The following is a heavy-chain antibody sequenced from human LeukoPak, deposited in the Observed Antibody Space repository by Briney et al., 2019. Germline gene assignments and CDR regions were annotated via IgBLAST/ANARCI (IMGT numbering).Heavy chain of an antibody. Sequence: GGSLRPSCAACGVAFGSCWMNWVRQAPGKGLEWVATIKEDGSEKYYVDSVKGRFTISRDNAKNSLYLQLNSMRAEDTAVYYCGRRGSYLDYWGQGTLVTVSS. CDR2: IKEDGSEK. CDR1: GVAFGSCW. CDR3: GRRGSYLDY. V-gene: IGHV3-7*01. J-gene: IGHJ4*02. D-gene: IGHD1-26*01.